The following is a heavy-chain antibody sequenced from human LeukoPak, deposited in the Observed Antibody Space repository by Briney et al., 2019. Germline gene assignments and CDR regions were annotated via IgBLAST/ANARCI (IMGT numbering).Heavy chain of an antibody. J-gene: IGHJ4*02. CDR3: ESGLDY. V-gene: IGHV3-30*03. Sequence: GGSLRLSCAASGFTFSDYGMHWVRQAPGKGLEWVAVISYDGSTKYYAYSVKGRFTISRDNSKNTLYLQMNSLRVEDTADCADESGLDYWGQGTLVTVSS. CDR1: GFTFSDYG. D-gene: IGHD3-10*01. CDR2: ISYDGSTK.